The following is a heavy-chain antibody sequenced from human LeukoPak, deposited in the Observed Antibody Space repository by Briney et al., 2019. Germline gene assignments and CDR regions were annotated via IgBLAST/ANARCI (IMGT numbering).Heavy chain of an antibody. CDR3: ARDGIYYYGSGNRLDY. Sequence: GGSLRLSCAASGFTFSSYELNWVRQAPGRGLEWVSYISSNGTTIYYADSVKGRFTISRDNAKNSLYLQMNSLRAEDTAVYYCARDGIYYYGSGNRLDYWGQGTLVTVSS. CDR1: GFTFSSYE. D-gene: IGHD3-10*01. V-gene: IGHV3-48*03. CDR2: ISSNGTTI. J-gene: IGHJ4*02.